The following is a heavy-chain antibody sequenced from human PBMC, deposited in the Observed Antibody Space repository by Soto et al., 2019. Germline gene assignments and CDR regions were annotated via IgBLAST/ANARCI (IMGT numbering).Heavy chain of an antibody. V-gene: IGHV1-69*12. CDR2: IIPIFGTA. J-gene: IGHJ4*02. CDR1: GGTFSSYA. Sequence: QVQLVQSGAEVKKPGSSVKVSCKASGGTFSSYAISWVRQAPGQGLEWMGGIIPIFGTANYAQKFQGRVTITADGATSTAYMGRSSLRSEDTAVYYCARVHGPGEELAQTQYYFDYWCQGTLVTVSS. D-gene: IGHD6-13*01. CDR3: ARVHGPGEELAQTQYYFDY.